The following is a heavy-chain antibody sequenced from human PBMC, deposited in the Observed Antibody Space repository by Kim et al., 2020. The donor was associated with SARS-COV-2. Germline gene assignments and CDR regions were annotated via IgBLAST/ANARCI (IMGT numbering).Heavy chain of an antibody. V-gene: IGHV4-31*03. CDR1: GGSISSGGYY. CDR3: ARGGGVEMATLAAFDI. J-gene: IGHJ3*02. Sequence: SETLSLTCTVSGGSISSGGYYWSWIRQHPGKGLEWIGYIYYSGSTYYNPSLKSRVTISVDTSKNQFSLKLSSVTAADTAVYYCARGGGVEMATLAAFDIWGQGTMVTVSS. D-gene: IGHD5-12*01. CDR2: IYYSGST.